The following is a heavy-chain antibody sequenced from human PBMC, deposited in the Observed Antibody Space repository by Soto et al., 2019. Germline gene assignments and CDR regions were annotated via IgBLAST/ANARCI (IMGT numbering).Heavy chain of an antibody. CDR1: GCSIRTTNYF. J-gene: IGHJ5*02. Sequence: SETLSLTCSVSGCSIRTTNYFWAWIRQPPGKGLEWIASVYHSGSTYYNPSLKSRVTVSVDPSKNQFALTLSSASAADTALYYCARDSGWFDPWGQGTLVTVSS. V-gene: IGHV4-39*01. CDR2: VYHSGST. CDR3: ARDSGWFDP.